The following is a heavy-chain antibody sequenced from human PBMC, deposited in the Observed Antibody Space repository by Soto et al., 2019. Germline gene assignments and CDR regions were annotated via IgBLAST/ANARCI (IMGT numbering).Heavy chain of an antibody. V-gene: IGHV2-5*02. CDR3: AHSGHVIDSSSSRFDY. D-gene: IGHD6-6*01. J-gene: IGHJ4*02. CDR2: IYWDDDK. Sequence: SGPTLVNPTQTLTLTCTFSGFSLSTSGVGVGWIRQPPGKALEWLALIYWDDDKRYSPSLKSRLTITKDTSKNQVVLTMTNMDPVDTATYYCAHSGHVIDSSSSRFDYWGQGTLVTVSS. CDR1: GFSLSTSGVG.